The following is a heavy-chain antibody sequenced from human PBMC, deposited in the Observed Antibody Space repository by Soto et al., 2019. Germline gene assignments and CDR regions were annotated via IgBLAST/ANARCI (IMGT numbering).Heavy chain of an antibody. J-gene: IGHJ6*02. CDR3: ARDSPYCTNGVCFNYYYGMDV. CDR1: GGTFSSYA. V-gene: IGHV1-69*13. D-gene: IGHD2-8*01. CDR2: IIPIFGTA. Sequence: SVKVSCKASGGTFSSYAISWVRQAPGQGLEWMGGIIPIFGTANYAQKFQGRVTITADESTSTAYMELSSLRSEDTAVYYCARDSPYCTNGVCFNYYYGMDVWGQGTTVTVS.